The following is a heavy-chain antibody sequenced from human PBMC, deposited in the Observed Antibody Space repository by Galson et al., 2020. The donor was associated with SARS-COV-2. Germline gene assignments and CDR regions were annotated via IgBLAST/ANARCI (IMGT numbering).Heavy chain of an antibody. Sequence: SETLSLTCTVSGGSISSGGYYWSWIRQHPGKGLEWIGYIYYSGSTYYNPSLKSRITISVDTSKNPFSLKLSSVTAAAAAVYDCARSSLAEYYFDFWGHGTLVTVSS. CDR1: GGSISSGGYY. CDR2: IYYSGST. J-gene: IGHJ4*01. V-gene: IGHV4-31*03. CDR3: ARSSLAEYYFDF. D-gene: IGHD6-6*01.